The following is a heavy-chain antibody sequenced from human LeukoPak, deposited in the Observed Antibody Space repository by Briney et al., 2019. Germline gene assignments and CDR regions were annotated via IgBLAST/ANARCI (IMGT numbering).Heavy chain of an antibody. CDR3: ARVYYSYYYMDV. J-gene: IGHJ6*03. V-gene: IGHV3-30*02. CDR1: GFTFSSYG. CDR2: IRYDGSNK. Sequence: PGGSLRLSCAASGFTFSSYGMHWVRQAPGKGLEWVAFIRYDGSNKYYADSVKGRFTISRDNAKNSLYLQMNSLRAEDTAVYYCARVYYSYYYMDVWGKGTTVTVSS.